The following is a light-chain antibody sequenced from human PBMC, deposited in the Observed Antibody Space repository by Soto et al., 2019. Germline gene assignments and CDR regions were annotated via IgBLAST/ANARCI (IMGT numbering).Light chain of an antibody. J-gene: IGKJ1*01. Sequence: DIYITQSPSTLSASVGDRVAITCRASQSISIWLAWYQQKPGKAPNLLIYKTSSLETGVPSRFSGSGSGTEFTLTISSLQPDDFATYYCQHYNDYSWTFGQGTKVEVK. CDR3: QHYNDYSWT. V-gene: IGKV1-5*03. CDR2: KTS. CDR1: QSISIW.